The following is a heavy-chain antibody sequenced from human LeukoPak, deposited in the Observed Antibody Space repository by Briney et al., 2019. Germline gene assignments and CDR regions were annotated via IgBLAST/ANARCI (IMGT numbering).Heavy chain of an antibody. CDR2: IYTSGRT. CDR3: ARVSVAATVQAEYQYYYMDV. Sequence: PSETLSLTCTVSGGSISSYYWSWIRQPPGKGLEWIGYIYTSGRTNFNPSLKSRVTISADTSKNQFSLTLSSVTAADTAVYYCARVSVAATVQAEYQYYYMDVWGRGTTVTVSS. J-gene: IGHJ6*03. D-gene: IGHD6-13*01. CDR1: GGSISSYY. V-gene: IGHV4-4*09.